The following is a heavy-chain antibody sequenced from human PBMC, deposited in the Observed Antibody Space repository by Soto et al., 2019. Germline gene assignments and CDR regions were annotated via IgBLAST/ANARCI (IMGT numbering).Heavy chain of an antibody. CDR2: IYYSGST. D-gene: IGHD1-26*01. V-gene: IGHV4-59*01. CDR1: CRSISSYY. Sequence: SETLSLTCTFSCRSISSYYWSWIRQPPGKGLEWIGYIYYSGSTNYNPSLKSRVTISVDTSENQFSLKLSSVTAADTAVYYCARSSGSYGYWGQGTLVTVS. J-gene: IGHJ4*02. CDR3: ARSSGSYGY.